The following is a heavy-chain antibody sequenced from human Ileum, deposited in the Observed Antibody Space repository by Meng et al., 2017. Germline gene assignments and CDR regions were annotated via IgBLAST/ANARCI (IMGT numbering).Heavy chain of an antibody. Sequence: GSLSLSCSVSGFSISTGYYWGWIRQPPGKGLEWSGSIYHSGSPYYNRSLTSRVSISTDTSKNQFFLKLSSVTAADTAVYYCARGGITGDRIDWGQGTLVTVSS. CDR1: GFSISTGYY. J-gene: IGHJ4*02. CDR3: ARGGITGDRID. V-gene: IGHV4-38-2*02. CDR2: IYHSGSP. D-gene: IGHD2-8*02.